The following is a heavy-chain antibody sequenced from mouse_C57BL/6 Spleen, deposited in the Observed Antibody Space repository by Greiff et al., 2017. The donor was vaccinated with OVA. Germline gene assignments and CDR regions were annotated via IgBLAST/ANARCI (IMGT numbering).Heavy chain of an antibody. Sequence: EVKVEESGGGLVKPGGSLKLSCAASGFTFSSYAMSWVRQTPEKRLEWVATISDGGSYTYYPDNVKGRFTISRDTAKNTLYLQMSHLKSEDTAMYYCASQYYGSLDYWGQGTTLTVSS. CDR3: ASQYYGSLDY. D-gene: IGHD1-1*01. J-gene: IGHJ2*01. V-gene: IGHV5-4*03. CDR1: GFTFSSYA. CDR2: ISDGGSYT.